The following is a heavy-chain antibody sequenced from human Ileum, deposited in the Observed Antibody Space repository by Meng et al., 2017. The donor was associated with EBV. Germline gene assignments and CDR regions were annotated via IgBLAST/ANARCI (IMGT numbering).Heavy chain of an antibody. Sequence: VQLQGVGPGRVKPSGALSLTCAGSGDSVSGSDWWSWVRQPPGKGLEWVGEGYHDGATNYHPSLKSRVTISLDKSKNEVNLHLNSLTAADTAVYFCARSSPIVRGLDYWGQGTLVTSPQ. CDR2: GYHDGAT. CDR3: ARSSPIVRGLDY. V-gene: IGHV4-4*02. J-gene: IGHJ4*02. D-gene: IGHD3-10*01. CDR1: GDSVSGSDW.